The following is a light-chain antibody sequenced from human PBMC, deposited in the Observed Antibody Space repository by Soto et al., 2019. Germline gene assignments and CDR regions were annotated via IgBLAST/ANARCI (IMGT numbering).Light chain of an antibody. CDR1: QGMRND. J-gene: IGKJ1*01. V-gene: IGKV1-6*01. CDR3: LQDYNYPPT. CDR2: AAS. Sequence: AIQMTQSPASLSASVGDRVTITCRASQGMRNDLGWYQQKPGKAPKLLIYAASSFQRGVPSRFSGSGSGTDFTLTISSLQPEDFATYYCLQDYNYPPTFGQGTKVEIK.